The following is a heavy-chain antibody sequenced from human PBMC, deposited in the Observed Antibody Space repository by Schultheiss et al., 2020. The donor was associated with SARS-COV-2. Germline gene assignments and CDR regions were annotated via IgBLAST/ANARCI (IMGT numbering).Heavy chain of an antibody. CDR3: ASGITIFGVDS. Sequence: SETLSLTCAVYGGSFSGYYWSWIRQPPGKGLEWIGEINHSGSTNYNPSLKSRVTISVDTSKNQFSLKLSSVTAADTAVYYCASGITIFGVDSWGQGTLVTVSS. CDR1: GGSFSGYY. D-gene: IGHD3-3*01. CDR2: INHSGST. V-gene: IGHV4-34*01. J-gene: IGHJ4*02.